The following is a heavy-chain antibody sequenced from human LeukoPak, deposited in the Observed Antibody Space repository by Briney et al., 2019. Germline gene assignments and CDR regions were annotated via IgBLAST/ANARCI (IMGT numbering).Heavy chain of an antibody. D-gene: IGHD1-26*01. CDR2: IYYSGST. CDR3: ARGLLVGATRIHYYYGMDV. J-gene: IGHJ6*02. V-gene: IGHV4-61*08. Sequence: SETLSLTCTVSGGSISSGDYYWSWIRQPPGKGLEWIGYIYYSGSTNYNPSLKSRVTISVDTSKNQFSLKLSSVTAADTAVYYCARGLLVGATRIHYYYGMDVWGQGTTVTVSS. CDR1: GGSISSGDYY.